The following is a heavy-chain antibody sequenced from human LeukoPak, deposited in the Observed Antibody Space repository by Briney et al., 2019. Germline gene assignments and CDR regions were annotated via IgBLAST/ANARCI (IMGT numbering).Heavy chain of an antibody. CDR1: GGTFSSYA. V-gene: IGHV1-69*10. J-gene: IGHJ5*02. CDR2: IIPIFGIA. Sequence: SVKVSCKASGGTFSSYAISWVRQAPGQGLEWMGGIIPIFGIANYAQKFQGRVTITADKSTSTAYMELSSLRSEDTAVYYCARAPPYYDILTGYSRNNWFDPWGQGTLVTVSS. D-gene: IGHD3-9*01. CDR3: ARAPPYYDILTGYSRNNWFDP.